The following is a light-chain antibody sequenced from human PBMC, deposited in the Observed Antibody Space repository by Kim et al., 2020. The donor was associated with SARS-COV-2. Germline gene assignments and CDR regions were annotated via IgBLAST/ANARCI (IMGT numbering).Light chain of an antibody. V-gene: IGLV2-11*01. Sequence: QSALTQPRSVSGSPGQSVTISCTGTSSDVGGYNYVSWYQQHPGNAPKLMIYDVSKRPSGVPDRFSGSKSGNTASLTISGLKAEDEADYYCCSYAGSYTWVFGAGTQLTVL. J-gene: IGLJ7*01. CDR1: SSDVGGYNY. CDR3: CSYAGSYTWV. CDR2: DVS.